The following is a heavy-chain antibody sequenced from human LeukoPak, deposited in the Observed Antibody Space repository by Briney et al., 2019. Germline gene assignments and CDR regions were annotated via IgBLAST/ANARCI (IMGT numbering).Heavy chain of an antibody. J-gene: IGHJ4*02. CDR3: ARGGITMFMESDY. D-gene: IGHD3-3*01. Sequence: GASVRVSCKASGYTFTSYGISWVRQAPGQGLEWMVWISAYSGNTNYVQKLQGRVTMTTDTSTSTAYMELRSMRSDDTAIYYCARGGITMFMESDYWGQGTLVTVSS. CDR1: GYTFTSYG. CDR2: ISAYSGNT. V-gene: IGHV1-18*01.